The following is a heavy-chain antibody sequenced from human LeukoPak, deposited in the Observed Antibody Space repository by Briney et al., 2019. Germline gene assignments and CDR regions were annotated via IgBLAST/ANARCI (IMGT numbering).Heavy chain of an antibody. Sequence: GGSPRLSCVASGFTVSNNGLSWFRQAPGKRLEWVSDISGVGNTYYADSVRGRFTISRDNSKNTVFLQMNSLRADDTAVYYCATVKRDCSGGTCYSYDYWGQGTLVTVSS. CDR1: GFTVSNNG. V-gene: IGHV3-23*01. CDR2: ISGVGNT. D-gene: IGHD2-15*01. J-gene: IGHJ4*02. CDR3: ATVKRDCSGGTCYSYDY.